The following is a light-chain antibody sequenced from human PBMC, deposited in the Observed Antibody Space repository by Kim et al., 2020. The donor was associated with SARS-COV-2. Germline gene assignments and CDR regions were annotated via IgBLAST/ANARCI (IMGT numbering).Light chain of an antibody. V-gene: IGKV1-39*01. Sequence: DIQMTQSPSSLSASVGDRVTITCRASQSISSHLNWYQQKPGKAPKLLIYAASSLQSGVPSRFSGSGSGTDFTLTISSLQPEDFATYYCQQSYSTPGTFGQGTKVDI. CDR3: QQSYSTPGT. J-gene: IGKJ1*01. CDR2: AAS. CDR1: QSISSH.